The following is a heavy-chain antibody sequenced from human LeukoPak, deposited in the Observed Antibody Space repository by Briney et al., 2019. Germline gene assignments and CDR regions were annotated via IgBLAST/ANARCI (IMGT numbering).Heavy chain of an antibody. D-gene: IGHD3-22*01. CDR3: AKDAWTIYDSSGYYHYYFDY. CDR2: ISYDGSNE. Sequence: PGGSLRLSCAASGFTFTTYWMSWVRQAPGKGLEWVAIISYDGSNEYYADSVKGRFTISRDNSKNTLYLQMNSLRAEDTAVYYCAKDAWTIYDSSGYYHYYFDYWGQGTLVTVSS. J-gene: IGHJ4*02. CDR1: GFTFTTYW. V-gene: IGHV3-30*18.